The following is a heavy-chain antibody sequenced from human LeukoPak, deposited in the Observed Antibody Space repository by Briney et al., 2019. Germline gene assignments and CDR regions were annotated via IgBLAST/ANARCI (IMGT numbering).Heavy chain of an antibody. D-gene: IGHD3-16*02. J-gene: IGHJ4*02. CDR2: IYPGESDT. Sequence: GGSLQISCKGSGYNFTSYWIGWVRQVPGKGLEWMGIIYPGESDTRYSPSFQGQVTISADKSITTAYLQWSSLKASDTAMYYCARPAGYDYVWGSYRYTDYWGQGTLVTVSS. CDR1: GYNFTSYW. V-gene: IGHV5-51*01. CDR3: ARPAGYDYVWGSYRYTDY.